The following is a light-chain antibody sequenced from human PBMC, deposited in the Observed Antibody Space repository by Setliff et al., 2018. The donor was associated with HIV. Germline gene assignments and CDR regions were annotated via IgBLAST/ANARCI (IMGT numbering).Light chain of an antibody. CDR2: DVS. J-gene: IGLJ1*01. CDR1: SSDVGGYNY. V-gene: IGLV2-14*01. Sequence: SVLTQPAYVYGTPGQSITISCTGTSSDVGGYNYVSWYQQPPGKAPKRMIYDVSKRPSGVSNRFSGSKSGNTSSLTISGLKAKDEADYYFNSYTIRSTLASFGTGTKATV. CDR3: NSYTIRSTLAS.